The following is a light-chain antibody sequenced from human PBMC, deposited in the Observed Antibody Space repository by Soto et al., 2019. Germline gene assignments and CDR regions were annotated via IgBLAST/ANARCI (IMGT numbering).Light chain of an antibody. J-gene: IGLJ3*02. CDR2: EVN. CDR1: IGDIGAYNS. CDR3: ISYTTSTTMM. Sequence: QSALTQPASVSGSPGQSITISCTGTIGDIGAYNSVSWYQQHPGKVPKLIIYEVNNRPSGVSNRFSGSKSGNTASLTISGLQAEDEADYYCISYTTSTTMMFGGGTQLTVL. V-gene: IGLV2-14*01.